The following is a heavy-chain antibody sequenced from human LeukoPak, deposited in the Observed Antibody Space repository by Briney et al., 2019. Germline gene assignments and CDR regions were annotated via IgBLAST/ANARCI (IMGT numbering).Heavy chain of an antibody. CDR1: GSSISSSSYR. Sequence: SETLSLTCTVSGSSISSSSYRWGWIRQTPEKGLEWIGTIDYSGSTSYNTSLKSRVTISRDTSKNQFSLKLTSVTASDTSVYYCAFFGGGAFDIWGQGTMVTVSS. CDR2: IDYSGST. CDR3: AFFGGGAFDI. J-gene: IGHJ3*02. D-gene: IGHD3-10*01. V-gene: IGHV4-39*01.